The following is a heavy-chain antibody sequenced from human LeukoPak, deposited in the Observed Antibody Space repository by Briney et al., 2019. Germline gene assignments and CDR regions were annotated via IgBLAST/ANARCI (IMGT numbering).Heavy chain of an antibody. CDR3: DRAPVAPVVPGNPVELWFDP. V-gene: IGHV4-30-2*01. Sequence: SPALSLTFAVSGGSISSGGYSWSWIRRPPGEGLEWIGYIYHSGSTYYNPSLKSRVTMSGDRAKNQFSLKLRSVTATDTAVYYCDRAPVAPVVPGNPVELWFDPWGQGTLVTVSS. CDR2: IYHSGST. J-gene: IGHJ5*02. CDR1: GGSISSGGYS. D-gene: IGHD2-2*01.